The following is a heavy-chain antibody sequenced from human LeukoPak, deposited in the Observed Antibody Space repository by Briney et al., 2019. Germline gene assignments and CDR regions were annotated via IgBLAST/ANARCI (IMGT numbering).Heavy chain of an antibody. CDR1: GGSISSGDYS. D-gene: IGHD3-9*01. Sequence: SETLSLTCTVSGGSISSGDYSWSWIRQPPGKGLEWIGYIYYSGSTYYNPSLKSRVTISVDTSKNQFSLKLSSVTAADTAVYYCARELRYFGRTAGFDPWGQGTLVTVSS. V-gene: IGHV4-30-4*01. J-gene: IGHJ5*02. CDR2: IYYSGST. CDR3: ARELRYFGRTAGFDP.